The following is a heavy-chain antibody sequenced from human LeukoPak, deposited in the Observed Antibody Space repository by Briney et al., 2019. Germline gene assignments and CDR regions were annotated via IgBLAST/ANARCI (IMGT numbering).Heavy chain of an antibody. CDR3: AMLPYYYDSSGRPNIDY. CDR1: GFTFSSYA. V-gene: IGHV3-30*04. D-gene: IGHD3-22*01. Sequence: GRSLRLSCAASGFTFSSYAMHWVRQAPGKGLEWVAVISYDGSNKYYADSVKGRFTISRDNAKNSLYLQMNSLRAEDTAVYYCAMLPYYYDSSGRPNIDYWGQGTLVTVSS. CDR2: ISYDGSNK. J-gene: IGHJ4*02.